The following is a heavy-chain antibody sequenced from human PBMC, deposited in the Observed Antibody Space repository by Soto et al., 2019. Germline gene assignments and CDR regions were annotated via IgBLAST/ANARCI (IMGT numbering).Heavy chain of an antibody. CDR3: ARHYTMDV. CDR2: IYPGDPDT. Sequence: DSLRISCQGSGYSFTNYWIGWVRQMPGKGLEWMGSIYPGDPDTRYSPSFQGQVTISADKSISTAYLQWSSLKASDTAMYYCARHYTMDVWGQGTTVTVSS. V-gene: IGHV5-51*01. J-gene: IGHJ6*02. D-gene: IGHD4-4*01. CDR1: GYSFTNYW.